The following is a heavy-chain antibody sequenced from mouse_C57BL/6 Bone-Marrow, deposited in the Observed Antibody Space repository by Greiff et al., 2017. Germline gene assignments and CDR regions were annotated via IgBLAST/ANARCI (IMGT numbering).Heavy chain of an antibody. CDR1: GYSFTGYF. J-gene: IGHJ4*01. V-gene: IGHV1-20*01. D-gene: IGHD1-1*01. Sequence: VQLQQSGPELVKPGDSVKISCKASGYSFTGYFMNWVMQSHGKSLEWIGRINPYNGDTFYNQKFKGKATLTVDKSSSTAHMELRSLTSEDSAVYYCARSTTVVAPHYYAMDYWGQGTSVTVSS. CDR2: INPYNGDT. CDR3: ARSTTVVAPHYYAMDY.